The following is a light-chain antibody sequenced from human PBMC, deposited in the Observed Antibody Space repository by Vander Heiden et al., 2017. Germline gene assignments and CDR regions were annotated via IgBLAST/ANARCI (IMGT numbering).Light chain of an antibody. Sequence: DIQMTQSPSSLSASVGDRVTITCRASQSINTYLNWYEQKTGSAPKLLIYDASSLQSGVPSRFSGSGSGTDFTLTISSLQPEDFATYYCQQTDSTPLTFGGGTKVEIK. V-gene: IGKV1-39*01. CDR2: DAS. J-gene: IGKJ4*01. CDR1: QSINTY. CDR3: QQTDSTPLT.